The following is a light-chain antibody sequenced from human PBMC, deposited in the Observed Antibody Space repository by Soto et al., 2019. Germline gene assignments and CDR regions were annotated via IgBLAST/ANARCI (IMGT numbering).Light chain of an antibody. CDR1: QGVSRK. V-gene: IGKV3-15*01. CDR3: KQYNNWST. Sequence: DIVMTQSPATLSVAPGERVTFSCRASQGVSRKLAWYQHKPGQAPRLLISGASTRATGIPARFSGSGSGTEFTLTISSLQSEDFAVYYCKQYNNWSTFGQGTKVDIK. J-gene: IGKJ1*01. CDR2: GAS.